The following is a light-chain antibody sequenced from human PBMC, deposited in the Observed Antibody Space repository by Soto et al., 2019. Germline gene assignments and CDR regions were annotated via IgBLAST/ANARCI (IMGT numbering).Light chain of an antibody. CDR1: QSISNW. J-gene: IGKJ1*01. Sequence: DIQMTQSPSTLSASVGDRVTITYRASQSISNWLALYQPKPGKAPKFLIFDGSSLQSGVPSRFSGSGSGTEFTLTISSLQPDDFATYYCQQYSSFSSFGQGTKVDIK. CDR2: DGS. V-gene: IGKV1-5*01. CDR3: QQYSSFSS.